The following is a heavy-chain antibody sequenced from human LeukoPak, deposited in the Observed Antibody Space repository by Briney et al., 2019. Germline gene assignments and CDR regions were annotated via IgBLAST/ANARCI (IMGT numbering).Heavy chain of an antibody. CDR1: GYTFTVYY. V-gene: IGHV1-2*02. CDR3: ARDFWSGSAHFDY. Sequence: GASLRVSSVASGYTFTVYYMHWVRLAPGQGLEWRGWINPNSGGTNYAQKFQGRVTMTRDTSISTAYMEMSRLRSDDTAVYYCARDFWSGSAHFDYWGQGTLVTVSS. J-gene: IGHJ4*02. CDR2: INPNSGGT. D-gene: IGHD3-3*01.